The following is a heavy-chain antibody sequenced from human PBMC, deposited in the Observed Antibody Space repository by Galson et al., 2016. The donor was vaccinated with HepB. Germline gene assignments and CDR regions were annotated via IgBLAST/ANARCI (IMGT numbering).Heavy chain of an antibody. CDR1: GSSISHYY. V-gene: IGHV4-59*01. J-gene: IGHJ4*02. CDR3: ARSYFDTSAYYPHFEY. D-gene: IGHD3-22*01. CDR2: IYYSGST. Sequence: SETLSLTCTVSGSSISHYYWGWIRQPPGKGLEWIAYIYYSGSTNYNPSLKSRVTMSVDTSRVQFSLKMSSVTAADTGVYYCARSYFDTSAYYPHFEYWGQGALVTVSS.